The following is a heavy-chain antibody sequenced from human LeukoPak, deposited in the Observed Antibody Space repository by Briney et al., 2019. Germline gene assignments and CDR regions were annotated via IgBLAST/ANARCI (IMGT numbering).Heavy chain of an antibody. CDR1: GGAFSSYA. J-gene: IGHJ4*02. V-gene: IGHV1-69*13. CDR2: IIPIFGTA. D-gene: IGHD3-22*01. Sequence: SVKVSCKASGGAFSSYAISWVRQAPGQGLEWMGGIIPIFGTANYAQKFQGGVTITADESTSTAYMELSSLRSEDTAVYYCARGYYYDSSGYYYESFDYWGQGTLVTVSS. CDR3: ARGYYYDSSGYYYESFDY.